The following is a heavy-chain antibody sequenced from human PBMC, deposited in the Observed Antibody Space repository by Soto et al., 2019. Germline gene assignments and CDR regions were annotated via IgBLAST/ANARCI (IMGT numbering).Heavy chain of an antibody. CDR1: GYTFTSYA. V-gene: IGHV1-3*01. D-gene: IGHD1-26*01. CDR2: INAGNGNT. Sequence: QVQLVQYGAEVKKPGASVKVSCKASGYTFTSYAMHWVRQAPGQRLEWMGWINAGNGNTKYSQKFQGRVTITRDTSASTAYMELSSLRSEDTAVYYCARSSEWDLPRCAFDIWGQGTMVTVSS. CDR3: ARSSEWDLPRCAFDI. J-gene: IGHJ3*02.